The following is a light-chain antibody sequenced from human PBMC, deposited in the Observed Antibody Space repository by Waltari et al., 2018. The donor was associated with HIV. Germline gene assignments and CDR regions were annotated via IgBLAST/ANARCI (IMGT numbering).Light chain of an antibody. V-gene: IGLV2-14*01. CDR2: DVS. Sequence: QSALTQPASVSGSPGQSLTLSCTGTSRDVGGYNYFSWYQQHPGKAPKLMIYDVSNRPSGVSNRFSGSKSGNTASLTISGLRAEDEADYYCSSYTSSSTWVFGGGTKLTVL. J-gene: IGLJ3*02. CDR1: SRDVGGYNY. CDR3: SSYTSSSTWV.